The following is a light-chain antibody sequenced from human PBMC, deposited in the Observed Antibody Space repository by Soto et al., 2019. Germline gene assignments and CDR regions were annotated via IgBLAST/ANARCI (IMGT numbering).Light chain of an antibody. CDR1: QSVSSY. CDR3: HQRSSWYT. J-gene: IGKJ2*01. V-gene: IGKV3-11*01. Sequence: EIVLTQSPATLSLSPGERATLSCRASQSVSSYLAWYQQKPGQAPRLLIYDASNRATGIPARFSGGGSGTAMTRTTGSLATADFAVDYCHQRSSWYTFGQGNMLEMK. CDR2: DAS.